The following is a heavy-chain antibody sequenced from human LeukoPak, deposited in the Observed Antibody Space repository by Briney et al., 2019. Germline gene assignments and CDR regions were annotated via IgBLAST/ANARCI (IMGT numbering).Heavy chain of an antibody. CDR3: ARNKSTVTTSRHDAFDI. V-gene: IGHV4-38-2*01. CDR1: GYSISSDYY. D-gene: IGHD4-17*01. J-gene: IGHJ3*02. CDR2: IYQSVST. Sequence: PSETLSLTCAVSGYSISSDYYWGWIRQPSGKGLGWIGSIYQSVSTYYNPSLKSRVAISVDTSKNQFSLKLSSVTAADTAVYYCARNKSTVTTSRHDAFDIWGQVTMVTVSS.